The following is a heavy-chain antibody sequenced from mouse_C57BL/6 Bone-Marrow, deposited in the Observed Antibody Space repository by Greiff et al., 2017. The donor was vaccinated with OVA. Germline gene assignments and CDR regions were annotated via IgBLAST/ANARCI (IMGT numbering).Heavy chain of an antibody. CDR3: ARWTDRFAD. CDR1: GYTFTSYG. V-gene: IGHV1-81*01. CDR2: IYPRSGNT. J-gene: IGHJ3*01. Sequence: SGAELARPGASVKLSCKASGYTFTSYGISWVKQRTGQGLEWIGEIYPRSGNTYYNEKFKGKATLTADKSSSTAYMELRSLTSEDSAVYFCARWTDRFADWGQGALVTVSA.